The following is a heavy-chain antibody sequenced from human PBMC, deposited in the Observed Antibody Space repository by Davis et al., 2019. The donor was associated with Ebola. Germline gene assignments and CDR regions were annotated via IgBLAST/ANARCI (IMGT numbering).Heavy chain of an antibody. J-gene: IGHJ3*02. D-gene: IGHD3-22*01. CDR1: GGSISSYY. Sequence: SEILSLTCTVSGGSISSYYWSWIRQPPGKGLEWIGYIYYSGSTNYNPSLKSRVTISVDTSKNQFSLKLSSVTAADTAVYYCARHIHYDSSGYLLNDAFDIWGQGTMVTVSS. CDR2: IYYSGST. CDR3: ARHIHYDSSGYLLNDAFDI. V-gene: IGHV4-59*08.